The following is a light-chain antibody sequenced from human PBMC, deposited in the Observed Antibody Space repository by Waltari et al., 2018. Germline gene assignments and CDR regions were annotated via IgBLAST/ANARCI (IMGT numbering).Light chain of an antibody. CDR3: QQSYSTPSIT. V-gene: IGKV1-39*01. Sequence: DIQMTQSPSSLSASVGDRVTITCRASQSISSNLNWYQQKPGKAPQLLIYAASSLQSGVPSRFSGSGSGTDFTLTISSLQPEDFATYYCQQSYSTPSITFGQGTRLEIK. CDR2: AAS. J-gene: IGKJ5*01. CDR1: QSISSN.